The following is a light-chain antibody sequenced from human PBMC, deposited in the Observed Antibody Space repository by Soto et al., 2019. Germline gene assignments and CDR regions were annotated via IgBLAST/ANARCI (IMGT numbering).Light chain of an antibody. CDR2: DAS. CDR1: QSVRTF. Sequence: EIVLTLSPATLSLSPGERATLSCRASQSVRTFLAWYQQKPGQAPRLLIYDASKRATGIPDRFSGSGSGTDFTLTISSLEPEDFAVYYCQQRSTWPPALTFGGGTKVEI. J-gene: IGKJ4*01. CDR3: QQRSTWPPALT. V-gene: IGKV3-11*01.